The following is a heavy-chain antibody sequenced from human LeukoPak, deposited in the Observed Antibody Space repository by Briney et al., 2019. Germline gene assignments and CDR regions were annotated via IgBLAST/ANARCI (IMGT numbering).Heavy chain of an antibody. D-gene: IGHD3-16*02. CDR3: ARDRSPQGYFDY. CDR2: IYYSGST. J-gene: IGHJ4*02. Sequence: SQTLSLTCTVSGGSISSGDYYWSWIRQPPGKGLEWIGYIYYSGSTYYNPSLKSRVTISVDTSKNQFSLKLSSVTAADTAVYYCARDRSPQGYFDYWGQGTLVTVSS. CDR1: GGSISSGDYY. V-gene: IGHV4-30-4*01.